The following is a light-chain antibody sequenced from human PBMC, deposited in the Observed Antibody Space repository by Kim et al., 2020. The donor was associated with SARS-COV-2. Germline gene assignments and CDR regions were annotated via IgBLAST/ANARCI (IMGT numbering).Light chain of an antibody. V-gene: IGKV3-20*01. CDR3: QQYGSSPLT. Sequence: CPGARASLSCRASHSVSSSYLAWYQQKPGQAPRLLIYGASSRATGIPDRFSGSGSRTDFTLTISRLEPEDVAVYYCQQYGSSPLTFGGGTKVDIK. J-gene: IGKJ4*01. CDR2: GAS. CDR1: HSVSSSY.